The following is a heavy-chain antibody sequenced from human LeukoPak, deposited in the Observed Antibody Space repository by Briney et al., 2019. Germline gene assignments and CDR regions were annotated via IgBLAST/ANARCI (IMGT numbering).Heavy chain of an antibody. J-gene: IGHJ3*02. V-gene: IGHV1-18*01. D-gene: IGHD6-13*01. CDR3: ARDKIAAAGTRTEAFDI. CDR2: ISAYNGNT. CDR1: GYTFTSYG. Sequence: GASVKVSCKASGYTFTSYGISWVRQAPGQGLEWMGWISAYNGNTNYAQKLQGRVTMTTDTSTSTAYMELRSLRSDDTAVYYCARDKIAAAGTRTEAFDIWGQGTMVTVSS.